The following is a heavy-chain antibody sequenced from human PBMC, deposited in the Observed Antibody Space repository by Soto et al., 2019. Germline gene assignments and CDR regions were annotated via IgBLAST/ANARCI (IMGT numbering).Heavy chain of an antibody. CDR1: EFTFNSLS. V-gene: IGHV3-30*04. CDR2: ISFDGRVT. CDR3: AREPYGDSQYFDY. D-gene: IGHD2-21*02. J-gene: IGHJ4*02. Sequence: QVHLVESGGGMVQPGTSLRLSCTTSEFTFNSLSLHWVRQRPDKGLEWVAVISFDGRVTYYADFVKGRFTVSRDNSKNTIYLQVNSLRAEDTAVYYCAREPYGDSQYFDYWGQGTLVTVSS.